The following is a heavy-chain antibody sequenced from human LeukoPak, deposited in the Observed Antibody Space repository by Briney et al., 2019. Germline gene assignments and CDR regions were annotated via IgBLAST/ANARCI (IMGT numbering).Heavy chain of an antibody. J-gene: IGHJ4*02. CDR1: GFSFSSYW. V-gene: IGHV3-30*02. D-gene: IGHD6-13*01. CDR2: IRYDGSNK. CDR3: AKIAAAGTLHFDY. Sequence: GGSLRLSCAASGFSFSSYWMHWVRQAPGKGLEWVAFIRYDGSNKYYADSVKGRFTISRDNSKNTLYLQMNSLRAEDTAVYYCAKIAAAGTLHFDYWGQGTLVTVSS.